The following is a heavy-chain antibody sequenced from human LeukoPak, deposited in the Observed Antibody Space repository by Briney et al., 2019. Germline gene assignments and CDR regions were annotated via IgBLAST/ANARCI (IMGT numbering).Heavy chain of an antibody. CDR1: RFSFSNYL. J-gene: IGHJ4*02. CDR3: VTGRYSHGF. D-gene: IGHD5-18*01. CDR2: IKEDGSEK. V-gene: IGHV3-7*05. Sequence: GGSLRLSCAASRFSFSNYLMSWVRQAPGKGLEWVANIKEDGSEKYYVDSVKGRFTISRDNAKNSLYLQMNSLRAEDTAVYYCVTGRYSHGFWGPGTLVTVSS.